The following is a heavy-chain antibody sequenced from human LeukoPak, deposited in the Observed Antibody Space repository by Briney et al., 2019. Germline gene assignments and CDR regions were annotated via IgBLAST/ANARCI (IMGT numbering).Heavy chain of an antibody. Sequence: GGSLRLSCAASGFSFSNFWMHWVRQPPGKGLVLVSRINIDGTDANYADSAKGRFIISRDNFKNTLFLEMYSLRVEDTGVYYCARSGGGYFDYWGQGDMVTVSS. J-gene: IGHJ4*02. CDR3: ARSGGGYFDY. D-gene: IGHD3-16*01. CDR1: GFSFSNFW. V-gene: IGHV3-74*01. CDR2: INIDGTDA.